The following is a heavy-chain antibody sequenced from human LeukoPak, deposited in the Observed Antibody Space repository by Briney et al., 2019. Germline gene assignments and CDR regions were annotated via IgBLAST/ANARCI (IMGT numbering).Heavy chain of an antibody. CDR2: IIPIFGTA. CDR1: GGTFSSYA. Sequence: GASVKVSCKASGGTFSSYAISWVRQAPGQGLEWMGGIIPIFGTANYAQKFQGRVTMTRDTSTSTVYMELSSLRSDDTAVYYCARLSQQTFDIWGQGTLVTVSS. CDR3: ARLSQQTFDI. J-gene: IGHJ3*02. V-gene: IGHV1-69*05.